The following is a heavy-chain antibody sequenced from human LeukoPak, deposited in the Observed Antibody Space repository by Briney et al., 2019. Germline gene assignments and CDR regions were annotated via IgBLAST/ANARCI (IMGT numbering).Heavy chain of an antibody. D-gene: IGHD2-21*01. V-gene: IGHV3-23*01. CDR3: AKERSHCGGDCYPPRDAFDI. J-gene: IGHJ3*02. CDR1: GFTFSSYA. CDR2: ISGSGGST. Sequence: GGSLRLSCAASGFTFSSYAMSWVRQAPGKGLEWVSGISGSGGSTFYPDSVKGRFTISRDNSKNTLYMQMNSLRAEDTAVYYCAKERSHCGGDCYPPRDAFDIWGQGTMVTVSS.